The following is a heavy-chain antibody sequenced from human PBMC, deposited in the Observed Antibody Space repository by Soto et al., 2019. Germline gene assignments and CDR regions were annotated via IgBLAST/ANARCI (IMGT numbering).Heavy chain of an antibody. CDR1: GFTVSSTY. Sequence: VQLVETGGGLIQPGGSLRLSCAASGFTVSSTYMSWVRQAPGKGLEWVSVIYSGGSTYYADSVKGRFTIFRDDSKNTLYLQMNSLRAEDTAVYYCGSTSFPGYYYYGMDVWGQGTTVTVSS. D-gene: IGHD2-2*01. CDR3: GSTSFPGYYYYGMDV. J-gene: IGHJ6*02. CDR2: IYSGGST. V-gene: IGHV3-53*02.